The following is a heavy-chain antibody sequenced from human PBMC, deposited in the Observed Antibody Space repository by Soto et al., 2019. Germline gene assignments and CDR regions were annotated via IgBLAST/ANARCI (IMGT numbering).Heavy chain of an antibody. CDR1: GYTFTSYG. D-gene: IGHD3-22*01. CDR3: ARVLSVVTPFDY. Sequence: VASVKVSCKASGYTFTSYGISWVRQAPGQGLEWMGWISAYNGNTNYAQKLQGRATMTTDTSTSTAYMELRSLRSDDTAVYYCARVLSVVTPFDYWGQGTLVTVSS. V-gene: IGHV1-18*01. J-gene: IGHJ4*02. CDR2: ISAYNGNT.